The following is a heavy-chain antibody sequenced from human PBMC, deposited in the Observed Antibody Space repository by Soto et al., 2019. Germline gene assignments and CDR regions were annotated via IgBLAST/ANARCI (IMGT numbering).Heavy chain of an antibody. Sequence: GGSLRLSCAASGFTFSDYYMSWIRQAPGKGLEWVSYISSSGSTIYYADSVKGRFTISRDNAKNSLYLQMNSLRAEDTAVYYCARFMVWGYDSAFDSWGQGTGVTVSS. CDR3: ARFMVWGYDSAFDS. CDR1: GFTFSDYY. D-gene: IGHD5-12*01. V-gene: IGHV3-11*01. J-gene: IGHJ3*02. CDR2: ISSSGSTI.